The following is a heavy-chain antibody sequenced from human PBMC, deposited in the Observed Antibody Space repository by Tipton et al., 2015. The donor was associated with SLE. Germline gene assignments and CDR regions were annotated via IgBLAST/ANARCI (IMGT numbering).Heavy chain of an antibody. D-gene: IGHD2-8*02. V-gene: IGHV4-59*01. J-gene: IGHJ4*02. CDR1: GGSISSYF. CDR3: ARGRGVQYLWYFDY. Sequence: TLSLTCTVSGGSISSYFWSWIRQPQGKGLEWMGYIYYSGSTNYKPSLKSRVTIPVDTSTNQFSLKLSSVTAADTAVYYCARGRGVQYLWYFDYWGQGTLVTVSS. CDR2: IYYSGST.